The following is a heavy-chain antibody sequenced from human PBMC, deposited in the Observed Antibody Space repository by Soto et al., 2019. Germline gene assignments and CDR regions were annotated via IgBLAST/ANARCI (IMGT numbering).Heavy chain of an antibody. CDR1: GFTVSSNY. D-gene: IGHD2-15*01. J-gene: IGHJ6*02. Sequence: GGSLRLSCAASGFTVSSNYMSWVRQAPGKGLEWVSVIYSGGSTYYADSVKGRFTISRDNSKNTLYLQMNSLRAEDTAVYYCAGSYCSGGSCYFSYYYYGMDVWGQGTTVTVSS. V-gene: IGHV3-53*01. CDR3: AGSYCSGGSCYFSYYYYGMDV. CDR2: IYSGGST.